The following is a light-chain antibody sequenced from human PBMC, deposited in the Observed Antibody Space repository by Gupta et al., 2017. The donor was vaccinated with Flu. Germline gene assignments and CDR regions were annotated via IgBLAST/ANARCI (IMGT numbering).Light chain of an antibody. CDR2: AAS. CDR1: QSNSNY. V-gene: IGKV1-39*01. J-gene: IGKJ4*01. CDR3: RQTDGSSPHT. Sequence: SHPESVGNRVIIPCRSSQSNSNYLHGYQQKPGKAPNVLIDAASSLQSGVPSRFSGSGSWTDFTLTISSRQPADFAAYFCRQTDGSSPHTFGGGTRVEIK.